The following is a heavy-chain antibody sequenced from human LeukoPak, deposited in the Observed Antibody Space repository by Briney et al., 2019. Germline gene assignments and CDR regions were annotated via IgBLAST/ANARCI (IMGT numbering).Heavy chain of an antibody. Sequence: GSLRLSCAASGITFRSYGMHWVRQAPGKGLEWVAFIWYNGSNKYYADSVKGRFTISRDNSRNTLFLQMNSLRAEDTAVYYCATDRATQYFDYWGQGTLVSVSS. D-gene: IGHD2-15*01. CDR1: GITFRSYG. V-gene: IGHV3-30*02. CDR3: ATDRATQYFDY. J-gene: IGHJ4*02. CDR2: IWYNGSNK.